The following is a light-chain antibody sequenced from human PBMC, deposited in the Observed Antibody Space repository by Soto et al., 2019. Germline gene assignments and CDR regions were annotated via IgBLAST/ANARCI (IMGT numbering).Light chain of an antibody. Sequence: IRMTQSPSTQSASVGDRVTITCRASQSIGNWLAWYQQKPGRGPKFLIYEASSLESGIPSRFSGSGSGTEFTLTISSLQPADFATYYCQQYNTYSREFGQGTKVDIK. CDR1: QSIGNW. V-gene: IGKV1-5*03. CDR3: QQYNTYSRE. CDR2: EAS. J-gene: IGKJ1*01.